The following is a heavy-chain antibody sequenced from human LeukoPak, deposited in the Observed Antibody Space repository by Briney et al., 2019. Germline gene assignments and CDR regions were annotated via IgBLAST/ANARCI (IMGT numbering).Heavy chain of an antibody. V-gene: IGHV4-34*01. CDR1: GGSFSGYY. CDR3: ARGRGWNRNWFDP. Sequence: PSETLSLTCAVYGGSFSGYYWSWIRQPPGKGLEWIGEINHSGSTNYNPSLKSRVTISVDTSKNQFSLKLSSVTAADTAVYYCARGRGWNRNWFDPWGQGTLVTVSS. CDR2: INHSGST. D-gene: IGHD1/OR15-1a*01. J-gene: IGHJ5*02.